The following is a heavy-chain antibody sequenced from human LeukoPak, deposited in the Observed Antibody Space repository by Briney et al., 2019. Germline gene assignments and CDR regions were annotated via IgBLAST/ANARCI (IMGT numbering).Heavy chain of an antibody. V-gene: IGHV3-23*01. CDR3: ANGKSEYSGGWPRGTL. CDR2: LSGSGTTT. D-gene: IGHD2-15*01. CDR1: GFTFSSYA. J-gene: IGHJ4*02. Sequence: GGSLRLSCAASGFTFSSYAMSWVRQAPGKGLEWVSALSGSGTTTYYADSVKGRFTISRDNSKKTLYLQMRSLGAEDTAVYYCANGKSEYSGGWPRGTLWGQGTLVTVSS.